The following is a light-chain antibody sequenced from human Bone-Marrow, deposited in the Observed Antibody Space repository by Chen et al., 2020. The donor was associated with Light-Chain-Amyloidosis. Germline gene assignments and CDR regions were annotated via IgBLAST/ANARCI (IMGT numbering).Light chain of an antibody. J-gene: IGLJ2*01. CDR2: DVS. V-gene: IGLV2-14*03. CDR1: SSDVGGYNY. Sequence: QSALTQPASVSGSPGQSITISCTGTSSDVGGYNYVSWYQKHPDKAPKLLIYDVSYRPSGVSNRFSASKSGNTASLTISGLQAEDEADYYWASYTISSTLIFGGGTKLTVL. CDR3: ASYTISSTLI.